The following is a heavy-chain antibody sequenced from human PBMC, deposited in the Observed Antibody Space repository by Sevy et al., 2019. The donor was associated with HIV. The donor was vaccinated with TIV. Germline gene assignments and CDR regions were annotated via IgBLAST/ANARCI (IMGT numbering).Heavy chain of an antibody. Sequence: GESLKISCKGSGYSFTNYWIGWVRQMPGKGLEWMGIIYPGDSETRYSPSFQGQVTISADKSISTAYLQWGSLKASDTAMYYCARPKSEGPMIDPGAFDIWGQGTVVTVSS. CDR1: GYSFTNYW. J-gene: IGHJ3*02. CDR2: IYPGDSET. CDR3: ARPKSEGPMIDPGAFDI. D-gene: IGHD3-22*01. V-gene: IGHV5-51*01.